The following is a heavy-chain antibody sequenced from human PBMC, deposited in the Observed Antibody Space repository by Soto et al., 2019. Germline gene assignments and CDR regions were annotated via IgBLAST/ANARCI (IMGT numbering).Heavy chain of an antibody. D-gene: IGHD3-10*01. CDR2: IYYSGST. Sequence: SETLSLTCTVSGGSISSSSYYWGWIRQPPGKGLEWIGSIYYSGSTYYNPSLKSRVTISVDTSKNQFSLKLSSVTAADTAVYYCERSLRITMVRGVIPPISWFDPWGQGTLVTVSS. CDR1: GGSISSSSYY. V-gene: IGHV4-39*01. CDR3: ERSLRITMVRGVIPPISWFDP. J-gene: IGHJ5*02.